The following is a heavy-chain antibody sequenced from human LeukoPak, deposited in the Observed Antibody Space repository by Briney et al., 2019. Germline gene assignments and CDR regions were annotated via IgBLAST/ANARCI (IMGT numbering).Heavy chain of an antibody. Sequence: SETLSLTCIVSGASIRSYYWSWIRQPPGKGLEWFGFVYDSGSTSYNPSLKSRVTISIDKSKTQFSLKLSSVTAADPADYYCARSLYAAPKPWAFDIWGQGAMVTVSS. CDR2: VYDSGST. CDR3: ARSLYAAPKPWAFDI. J-gene: IGHJ3*02. D-gene: IGHD2/OR15-2a*01. V-gene: IGHV4-4*08. CDR1: GASIRSYY.